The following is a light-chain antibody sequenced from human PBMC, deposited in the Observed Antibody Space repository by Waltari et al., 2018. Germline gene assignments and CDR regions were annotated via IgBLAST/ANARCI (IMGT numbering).Light chain of an antibody. Sequence: EIVLTQSPGTLSLSPGERATLPCRASRSLSRSRIAWYLPKPRQASRLLIYGASGRATGSPDRVSGSGSGTDFSLTISRVEPEDFAVYYCQQYGSSVMYTFGQGTKLEIK. J-gene: IGKJ2*01. V-gene: IGKV3-20*01. CDR3: QQYGSSVMYT. CDR1: RSLSRSR. CDR2: GAS.